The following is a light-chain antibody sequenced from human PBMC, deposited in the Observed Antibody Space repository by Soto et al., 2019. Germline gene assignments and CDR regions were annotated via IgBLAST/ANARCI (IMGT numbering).Light chain of an antibody. V-gene: IGLV2-14*01. CDR2: DVS. CDR3: SSYTSSSTQV. CDR1: SSDVGGYNY. Sequence: QSALTQPASVSGSPGQSITISCTGTSSDVGGYNYVSWYQQHPGKAPKLMIYDVSNRPSGVSNRFSGSKSGNTASLTISGLQAEDEDDYYCSSYTSSSTQVFGTGTKVPVL. J-gene: IGLJ1*01.